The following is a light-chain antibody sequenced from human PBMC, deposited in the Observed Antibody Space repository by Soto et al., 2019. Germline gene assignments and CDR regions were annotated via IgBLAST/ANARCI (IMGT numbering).Light chain of an antibody. CDR3: QQYNSYSPYT. J-gene: IGKJ2*01. CDR1: QSISSW. Sequence: DIQMTQSPSTLSASVGDRVTITSRASQSISSWLAWYQQKPGKAPNLLIYDASSLESGVPSRFSGSGSGTEFTLTISSLQPDDFATYYCQQYNSYSPYTFGQGTKLEIK. CDR2: DAS. V-gene: IGKV1-5*01.